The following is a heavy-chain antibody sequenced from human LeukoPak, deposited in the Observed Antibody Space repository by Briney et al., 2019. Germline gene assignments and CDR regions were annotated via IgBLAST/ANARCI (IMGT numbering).Heavy chain of an antibody. Sequence: GGSLRLSCAASAFSLNAYNMNWVRQAPGKGLEWVSSISYTGTYIYYADSVKGRFTISRDNAKNSLYLQMNSLRAEDTAVYYCARDSDDYYGSGNNWGQGTLVTVSS. CDR3: ARDSDDYYGSGNN. CDR1: AFSLNAYN. CDR2: ISYTGTYI. D-gene: IGHD3-10*01. J-gene: IGHJ4*02. V-gene: IGHV3-21*01.